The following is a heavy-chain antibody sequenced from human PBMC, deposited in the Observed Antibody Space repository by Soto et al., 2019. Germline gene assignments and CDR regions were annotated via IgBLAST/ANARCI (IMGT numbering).Heavy chain of an antibody. V-gene: IGHV5-51*01. CDR1: GYRFHAYW. J-gene: IGHJ4*01. CDR2: IYPGDSDV. D-gene: IGHD1-26*01. CDR3: ARHRGLGAPLRN. Sequence: GQSLKISCKASGYRFHAYWIGWVRQMPGKCLEWMGIIYPGDSDVRYSPTFQAQVTISADRSNTTAFLQWTSLQTSDTATYYCARHRGLGAPLRNWAQGTMGTASS.